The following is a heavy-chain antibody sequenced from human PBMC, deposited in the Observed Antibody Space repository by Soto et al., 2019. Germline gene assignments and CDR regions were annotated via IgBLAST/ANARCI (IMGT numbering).Heavy chain of an antibody. CDR2: INAGNGNT. CDR3: ARAAPRDSKSTVTTHYFDY. J-gene: IGHJ4*02. CDR1: GYTFTSYA. D-gene: IGHD4-17*01. V-gene: IGHV1-3*01. Sequence: ASVKVSCKASGYTFTSYAMHLVRQAPGQRLEWMGWINAGNGNTKYSQKFQGRVTITRDTSASTAYMELSSLRSEDTAVYYCARAAPRDSKSTVTTHYFDYWGQGTLVTVSS.